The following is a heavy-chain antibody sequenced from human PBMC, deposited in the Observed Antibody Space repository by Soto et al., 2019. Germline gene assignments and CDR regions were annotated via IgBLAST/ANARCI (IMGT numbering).Heavy chain of an antibody. J-gene: IGHJ4*02. CDR1: GFTFSSYS. CDR3: ARVERDIAARLQNFDY. CDR2: ISSSSSYI. V-gene: IGHV3-21*01. D-gene: IGHD6-6*01. Sequence: GGSLRLSCAASGFTFSSYSMNWVRQAPGKGLEWVSSISSSSSYIYYADSVKGRFTISRDNAKNSLYLQMNSLRAEDTAVYYCARVERDIAARLQNFDYWGQGTLVTVSS.